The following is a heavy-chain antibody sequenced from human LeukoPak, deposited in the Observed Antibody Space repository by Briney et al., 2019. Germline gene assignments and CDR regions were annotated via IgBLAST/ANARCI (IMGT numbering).Heavy chain of an antibody. CDR2: INHSGST. CDR3: ATDLPDSSAYYYLPLLQAFDI. V-gene: IGHV4-34*01. J-gene: IGHJ3*02. Sequence: SETLSLTCAVYGGSFSGYYWSWIRQPPGKGLEWIGEINHSGSTNYNPSLKSRVTISVDTSKNQFSLKLSSVTAADTAVYYCATDLPDSSAYYYLPLLQAFDIWGQGTMVTVSS. D-gene: IGHD3-22*01. CDR1: GGSFSGYY.